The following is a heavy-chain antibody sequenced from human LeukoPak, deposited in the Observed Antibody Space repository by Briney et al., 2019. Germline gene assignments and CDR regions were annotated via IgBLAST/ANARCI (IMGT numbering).Heavy chain of an antibody. Sequence: GGSLRLSCAASGFTVSRNYMSWVRQTPGKGLEWVSVIYSDGRTYYEDSVKGRFTISRDNSKNTLHLQVNSLRAEDTAVYYCARDSGYDLRPTLDYWGQGTLVTVSS. CDR3: ARDSGYDLRPTLDY. J-gene: IGHJ4*02. V-gene: IGHV3-53*01. CDR1: GFTVSRNY. CDR2: IYSDGRT. D-gene: IGHD5-12*01.